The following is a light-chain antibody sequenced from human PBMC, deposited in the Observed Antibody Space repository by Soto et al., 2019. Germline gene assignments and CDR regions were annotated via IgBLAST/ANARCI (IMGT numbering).Light chain of an antibody. CDR2: GAS. J-gene: IGKJ1*01. Sequence: EIVMTQSPATLSVSPGERATLSCRASQSVSSNLAWYQQKPGQAPRLLIYGASTRATGIPARFSGSGSGTEFTLTISSLQSEHFAVYYCQQYGSSPPRTFGQGTKVDI. CDR1: QSVSSN. CDR3: QQYGSSPPRT. V-gene: IGKV3-15*01.